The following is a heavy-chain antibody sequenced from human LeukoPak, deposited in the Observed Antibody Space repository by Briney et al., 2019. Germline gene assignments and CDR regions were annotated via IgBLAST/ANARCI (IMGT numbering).Heavy chain of an antibody. J-gene: IGHJ4*02. V-gene: IGHV4-39*01. CDR1: GGSISSSSYY. CDR2: SYNSGST. D-gene: IGHD5-12*01. Sequence: SETLSLTCTVSGGSISSSSYYWGWIRQPPGKGLEWIGSSYNSGSTWYNPSLKSRVTISVDTSKNQFSLKLSSVTAADTAVYYCARQGGGYDPFAYWGQGTLVTVSS. CDR3: ARQGGGYDPFAY.